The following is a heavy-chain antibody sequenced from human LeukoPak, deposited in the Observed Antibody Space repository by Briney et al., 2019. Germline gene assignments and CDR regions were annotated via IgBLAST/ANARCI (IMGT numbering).Heavy chain of an antibody. J-gene: IGHJ4*02. V-gene: IGHV3-48*03. D-gene: IGHD5-18*01. Sequence: PGGSLRLSCAASGFTFSSYEMNWVRQAPGKGLEWVSYISSSGSTIYYADSVKGRFTISRGNAKNSLYLQMNSLRAEDTAVYYCARDSDTAMGPFDYWGQGALVTVSS. CDR2: ISSSGSTI. CDR1: GFTFSSYE. CDR3: ARDSDTAMGPFDY.